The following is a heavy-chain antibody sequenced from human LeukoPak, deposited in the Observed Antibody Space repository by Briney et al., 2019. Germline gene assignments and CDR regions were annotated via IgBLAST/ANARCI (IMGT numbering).Heavy chain of an antibody. D-gene: IGHD3-10*01. Sequence: GGSLRLSCAASGFTFSSYGMHWVGQAPGRGREWVAVIWYDGSNKYYADSVKGRFTISRDNSKNTLYLQMNSLRAEDTAVYYCAKGQYGSGSYYGLFDYWGQGTLVTVSS. CDR2: IWYDGSNK. CDR1: GFTFSSYG. J-gene: IGHJ4*02. V-gene: IGHV3-33*06. CDR3: AKGQYGSGSYYGLFDY.